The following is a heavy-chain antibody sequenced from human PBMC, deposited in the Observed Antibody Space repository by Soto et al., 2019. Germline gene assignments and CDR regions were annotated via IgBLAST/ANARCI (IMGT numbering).Heavy chain of an antibody. Sequence: ASVKVSCKAAGYTFTSYGISLVRQAPGQGLEWMGWISAYNGNTNYAQKLQGRVTMTTDTSTSTAYMELRSLRSDDTAVYYCARTDVEYQLPDYWGQGTLVTVSS. J-gene: IGHJ4*02. CDR2: ISAYNGNT. CDR1: GYTFTSYG. V-gene: IGHV1-18*01. D-gene: IGHD2-2*01. CDR3: ARTDVEYQLPDY.